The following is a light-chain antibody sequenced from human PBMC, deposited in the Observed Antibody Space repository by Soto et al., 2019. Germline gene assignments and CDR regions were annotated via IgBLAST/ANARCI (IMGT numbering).Light chain of an antibody. J-gene: IGLJ1*01. CDR3: RSYTSSSTLV. CDR1: SIDVGGYNY. Sequence: QSALTQPASVSGSPGQSITISCTGTSIDVGGYNYVSWYQQHPGKAPKLMIYEVSNRPSGVSNRFSGSKSGNTAALTISGLQAEDEADYYCRSYTSSSTLVFGTGTKVTVL. V-gene: IGLV2-14*01. CDR2: EVS.